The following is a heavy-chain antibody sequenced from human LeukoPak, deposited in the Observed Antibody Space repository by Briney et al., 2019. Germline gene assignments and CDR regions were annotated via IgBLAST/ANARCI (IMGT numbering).Heavy chain of an antibody. V-gene: IGHV1-69*01. Sequence: SVKVSCKASGGTFSSYAISWVRQAPGQGLEWMGGIIPIFGTANYAQKFQGRVTITADESTSTAYMELSRLRSEDTAVYYCARGGISLVDYGVYYFDYWGQGTLVTVSS. D-gene: IGHD3-16*01. CDR3: ARGGISLVDYGVYYFDY. CDR1: GGTFSSYA. J-gene: IGHJ4*02. CDR2: IIPIFGTA.